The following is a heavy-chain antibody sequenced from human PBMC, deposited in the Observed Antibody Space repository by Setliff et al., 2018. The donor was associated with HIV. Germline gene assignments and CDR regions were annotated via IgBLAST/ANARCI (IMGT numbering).Heavy chain of an antibody. Sequence: SETLSLTCSVSGVSISSYYWSWIRHSPGKGLEWIGIIFPGGATNYNPSLTSRATISVDTSKNHLFLKLTSVTTADTAVYFCAKSSPSIGYITDCWGQGAPVTVSS. V-gene: IGHV4-59*01. D-gene: IGHD5-12*01. J-gene: IGHJ4*02. CDR2: IFPGGAT. CDR3: AKSSPSIGYITDC. CDR1: GVSISSYY.